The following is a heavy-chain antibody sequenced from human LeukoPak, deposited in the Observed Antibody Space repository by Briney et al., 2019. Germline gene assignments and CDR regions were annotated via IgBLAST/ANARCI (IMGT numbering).Heavy chain of an antibody. Sequence: SETLSLTCSVPSGSIKNGNYHWGWIRQSPGKGLQWIGSIFNSGKTYYNPSLKSRVTISVDTSKNQFSLKLNSVTAADTAVFYCAANSADYNTLGSSYKVWGQGTLVTVSS. CDR1: SGSIKNGNYH. CDR3: AANSADYNTLGSSYKV. CDR2: IFNSGKT. D-gene: IGHD3-10*01. J-gene: IGHJ4*02. V-gene: IGHV4-39*01.